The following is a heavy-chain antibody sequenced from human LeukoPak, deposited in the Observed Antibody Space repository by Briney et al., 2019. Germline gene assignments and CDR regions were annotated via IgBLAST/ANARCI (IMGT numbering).Heavy chain of an antibody. Sequence: GASVKVSCKASGYTFTSYGISWVRQAPGQGLEWMGWICAYNGNTNYAQKLQGRVTMTTDTSTSTAYMELRSLRSDDTAVYYCARVRMDDFWSGYYLEYYFDYWGQGTLVTVSS. J-gene: IGHJ4*02. CDR3: ARVRMDDFWSGYYLEYYFDY. CDR2: ICAYNGNT. D-gene: IGHD3-3*01. V-gene: IGHV1-18*01. CDR1: GYTFTSYG.